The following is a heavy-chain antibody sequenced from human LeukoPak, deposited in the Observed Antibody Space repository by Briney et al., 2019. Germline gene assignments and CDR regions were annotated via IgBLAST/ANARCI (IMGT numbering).Heavy chain of an antibody. V-gene: IGHV4-4*07. D-gene: IGHD3-22*01. CDR1: GSSISSYY. CDR3: ARGGWNKFDY. CDR2: IYTSGST. Sequence: SETLSLTCIVSGSSISSYYWSWIRQPAGKGLEWIGRIYTSGSTNYNPSLKSRVTISVDTSKNQFSLKLSSVTAADTAVYYCARGGWNKFDYWGQGTLVTVSS. J-gene: IGHJ4*02.